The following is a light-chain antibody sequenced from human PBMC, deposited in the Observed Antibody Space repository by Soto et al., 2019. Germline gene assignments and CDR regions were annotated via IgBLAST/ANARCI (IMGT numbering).Light chain of an antibody. J-gene: IGKJ1*01. CDR1: QSFSSTF. CDR2: GAS. V-gene: IGKV3-20*01. CDR3: QQYGSSVT. Sequence: EILLTQSPDSLSLSPGDRATLSCRASQSFSSTFFAWYQQKPGQAPRLLIYGASSRATGIPDRFSGSGSGTDFTLTISRLEDEDFAVYYCQQYGSSVTFGQGTKVEIK.